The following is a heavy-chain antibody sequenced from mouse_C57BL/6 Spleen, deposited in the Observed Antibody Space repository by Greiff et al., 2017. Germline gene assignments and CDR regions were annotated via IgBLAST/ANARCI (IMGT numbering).Heavy chain of an antibody. J-gene: IGHJ3*01. Sequence: VQLQQSGAELVRPGASVTLSCKASGYTFTDYEMHWVKQTPVHGLEWIGAIDPETGGTAYNQKFKGKAILTADKSSSTAYMELRSLTSEDSAVYYCTIYYSNFAWFAYWGQGTLVTVSA. D-gene: IGHD2-5*01. CDR3: TIYYSNFAWFAY. V-gene: IGHV1-15*01. CDR1: GYTFTDYE. CDR2: IDPETGGT.